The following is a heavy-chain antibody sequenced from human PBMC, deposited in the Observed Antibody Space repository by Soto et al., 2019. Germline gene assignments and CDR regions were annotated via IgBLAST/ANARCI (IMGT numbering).Heavy chain of an antibody. CDR3: ARSRYTRPQFDN. V-gene: IGHV4-59*01. CDR2: VYYTGSP. Sequence: SGTXALTCAFCNASISTYDLVGIRQPPGRSLEWIGHVYYTGSPTYKPSLKSRVTISEEASKKKVSIKLISVTAEDTDVYYCARSRYTRPQFDNWGRGTLVTVSS. D-gene: IGHD2-2*01. J-gene: IGHJ5*02. CDR1: NASISTYD.